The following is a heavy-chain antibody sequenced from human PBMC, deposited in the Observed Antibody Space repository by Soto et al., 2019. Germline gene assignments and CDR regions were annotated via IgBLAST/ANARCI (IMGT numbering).Heavy chain of an antibody. CDR2: ISGYNGNT. CDR3: SRFIMVGGLFDLKYYNGLDG. Sequence: QVQLVQSGAEVKKPGASVTVSCKTSGYTFSNNGINRVRQAPGQGLEWMGWISGYNGNTNYAKTVKGRDTMTTDTTTGTVDMELRSLKSADTAICYCSRFIMVGGLFDLKYYNGLDGWCQGSTVPVSS. CDR1: GYTFSNNG. J-gene: IGHJ6*02. V-gene: IGHV1-18*01. D-gene: IGHD3-10*01.